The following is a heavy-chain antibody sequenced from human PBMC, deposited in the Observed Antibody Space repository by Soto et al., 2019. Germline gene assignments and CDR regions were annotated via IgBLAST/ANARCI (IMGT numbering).Heavy chain of an antibody. J-gene: IGHJ6*02. CDR2: MYHSGIT. Sequence: SETLSLTCAVSGYSIRSGYFWGCIRQPPGKGLEWIGSMYHSGITYYNLSLESRVTISVDTSKNQLSLKLSSATAADTAVYYCARSMYSTSAQLYSGMDVWGQGTTVTVSS. D-gene: IGHD6-6*01. V-gene: IGHV4-38-2*01. CDR3: ARSMYSTSAQLYSGMDV. CDR1: GYSIRSGYF.